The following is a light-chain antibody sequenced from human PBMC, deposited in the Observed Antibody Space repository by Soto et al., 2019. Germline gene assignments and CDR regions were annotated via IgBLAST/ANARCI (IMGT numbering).Light chain of an antibody. Sequence: DIVMTQSPDSLAVSLGERATINCKSSQSVLYSSNNKNYLAWYQQKPGQPPKLLIYWASTRESGVPDRFSGGGSGTDFTLTISSLQAEDVAVYYCQQYYSTPITFGQGTRL. CDR1: QSVLYSSNNKNY. CDR2: WAS. V-gene: IGKV4-1*01. J-gene: IGKJ5*01. CDR3: QQYYSTPIT.